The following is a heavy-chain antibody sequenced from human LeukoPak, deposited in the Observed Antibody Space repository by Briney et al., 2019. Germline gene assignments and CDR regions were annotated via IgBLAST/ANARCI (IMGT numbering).Heavy chain of an antibody. D-gene: IGHD4-17*01. Sequence: PGGSLTLSCAASGFTFSSYSMNWVRQPPGKGLEWVSSISSSSSYIYYADSVKGRFTISRDNAKNSLYLQMNSLRAEDTAVYYCARDYPVAQTTVTPDYWGQGTLVTVSS. CDR1: GFTFSSYS. CDR2: ISSSSSYI. CDR3: ARDYPVAQTTVTPDY. V-gene: IGHV3-21*01. J-gene: IGHJ4*02.